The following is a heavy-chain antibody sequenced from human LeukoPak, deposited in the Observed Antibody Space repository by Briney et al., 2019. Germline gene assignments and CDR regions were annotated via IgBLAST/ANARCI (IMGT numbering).Heavy chain of an antibody. V-gene: IGHV3-11*06. Sequence: PGGSLRLSCAASGFTFSDYYMSWIRQAPGKGLEWVSYISHSGSDTYYADSVKGRFTISRDSSKNTLYLQMNSLRAEDTAVYYCVKDYGSVVPAADYWGQGTLVTVSS. CDR2: ISHSGSDT. D-gene: IGHD2-2*01. CDR3: VKDYGSVVPAADY. CDR1: GFTFSDYY. J-gene: IGHJ4*02.